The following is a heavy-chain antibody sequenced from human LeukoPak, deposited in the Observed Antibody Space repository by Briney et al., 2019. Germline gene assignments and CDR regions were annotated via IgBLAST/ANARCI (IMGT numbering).Heavy chain of an antibody. J-gene: IGHJ4*02. CDR2: IYYNGST. Sequence: PSETLSLTCTVSGGSISSYYWSWIRQPPGKGLEWIGHIYYNGSTNYNPSLKSRVTISIDTSKNQFSLKLSSVTAADTAVYYCARHITTDFDYWGQGTLVTVSS. CDR3: ARHITTDFDY. D-gene: IGHD3-22*01. CDR1: GGSISSYY. V-gene: IGHV4-59*08.